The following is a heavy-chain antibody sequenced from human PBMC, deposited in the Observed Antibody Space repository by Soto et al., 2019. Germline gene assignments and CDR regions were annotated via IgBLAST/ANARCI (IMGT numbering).Heavy chain of an antibody. CDR2: ISSSSSTI. D-gene: IGHD6-19*01. V-gene: IGHV3-48*02. Sequence: GGSLRLSCAASGFTFSSYSMNWVRQAPGKGLEWVSYISSSSSTIYYADSVKGRFTISRDNAKNSLYLQMNSLRDEDTAVYYCASMGLAVAAPNYYYYYGMDVWGQGTTVTVSS. CDR3: ASMGLAVAAPNYYYYYGMDV. CDR1: GFTFSSYS. J-gene: IGHJ6*02.